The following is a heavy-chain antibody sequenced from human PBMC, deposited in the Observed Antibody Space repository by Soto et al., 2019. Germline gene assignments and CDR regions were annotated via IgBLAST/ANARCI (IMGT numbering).Heavy chain of an antibody. J-gene: IGHJ3*02. Sequence: GSLRLSCAASGFTFSSYAMSWVRQAPGKGLEWVSAISGSGGSTYYADSVKGRFTISRDNSKNTLYLQMNSLRAEDTAVYYCAKDRSVYSWGSYRDGTDAFDIWGQGTMVTVSS. D-gene: IGHD3-16*02. CDR2: ISGSGGST. CDR3: AKDRSVYSWGSYRDGTDAFDI. V-gene: IGHV3-23*01. CDR1: GFTFSSYA.